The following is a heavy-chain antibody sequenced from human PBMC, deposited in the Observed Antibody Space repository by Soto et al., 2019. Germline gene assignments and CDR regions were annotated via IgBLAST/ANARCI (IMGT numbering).Heavy chain of an antibody. Sequence: LSLTCTVSGGSISSYYWSWIRQPPGKGLEWIGYIYYSGSTNYNPSLKSRVTISVDTSKNQFSLKLSSVTAADTAVYYCARDSPTYYDFWSGHYGMDVWGQGTTVTVS. CDR2: IYYSGST. J-gene: IGHJ6*02. V-gene: IGHV4-59*01. CDR3: ARDSPTYYDFWSGHYGMDV. CDR1: GGSISSYY. D-gene: IGHD3-3*01.